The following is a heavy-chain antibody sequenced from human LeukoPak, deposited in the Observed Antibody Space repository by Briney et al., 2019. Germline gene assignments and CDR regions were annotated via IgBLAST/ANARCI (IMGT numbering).Heavy chain of an antibody. CDR3: ARVFRAARQDYYYYYMDV. CDR2: INPNSGGT. D-gene: IGHD6-25*01. Sequence: ASVKVSCKASGYTFTGYYMHWVRQAPGQGLEWMGWINPNSGGTNYAQKFQGRVTMTRDTSISTAYMELSRLRSDDTAVYYCARVFRAARQDYYYYYMDVWGKGTTVTVSS. CDR1: GYTFTGYY. V-gene: IGHV1-2*02. J-gene: IGHJ6*03.